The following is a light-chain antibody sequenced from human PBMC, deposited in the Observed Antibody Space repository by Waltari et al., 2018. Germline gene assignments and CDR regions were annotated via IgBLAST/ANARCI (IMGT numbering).Light chain of an antibody. J-gene: IGLJ2*01. V-gene: IGLV2-8*01. Sequence: QSALTQPPSASGSPGQSVTIPCPGVSSHPGGPPYVSWYQQHPGKAPKVMIYEVNNRPSGVPDRFSGSKSGNTASLTVSGLQAEDEASYYCSSYVDSNNILFGGGTKLTVL. CDR2: EVN. CDR1: SSHPGGPPY. CDR3: SSYVDSNNIL.